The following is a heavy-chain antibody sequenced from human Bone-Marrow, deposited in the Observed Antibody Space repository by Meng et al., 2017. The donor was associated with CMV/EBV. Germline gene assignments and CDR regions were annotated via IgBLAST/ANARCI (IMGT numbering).Heavy chain of an antibody. D-gene: IGHD6-13*01. Sequence: GSLRLSCTVSGGSISSSSYYWGWIRQPPGKGLEWIGSIYYSGSTYYNPSLKSRVTISVDTSKNQFSLKLSSVTAADTAVYHCARDAAAAGTGAFNIWGQGTMVTVSS. CDR1: GGSISSSSYY. V-gene: IGHV4-39*07. CDR2: IYYSGST. CDR3: ARDAAAAGTGAFNI. J-gene: IGHJ3*02.